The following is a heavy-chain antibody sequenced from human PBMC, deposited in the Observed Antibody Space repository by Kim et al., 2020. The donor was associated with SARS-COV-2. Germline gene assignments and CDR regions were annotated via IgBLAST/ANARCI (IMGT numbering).Heavy chain of an antibody. Sequence: YADSVKGRFTISRDNAKNSLYLQMNSLRAEDTAVYYCARGRPIVVAACNYWGQGTLVTVSS. CDR3: ARGRPIVVAACNY. V-gene: IGHV3-21*01. J-gene: IGHJ4*02. D-gene: IGHD2-15*01.